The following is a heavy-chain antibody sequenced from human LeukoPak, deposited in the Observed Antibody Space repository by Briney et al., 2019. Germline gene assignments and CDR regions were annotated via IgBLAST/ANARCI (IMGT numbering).Heavy chain of an antibody. J-gene: IGHJ4*02. CDR2: IYYSGST. V-gene: IGHV4-59*12. CDR3: ARRGYYYGSGNYYNGIRNLLFDY. D-gene: IGHD3-10*01. Sequence: PSETLSLTCTVSGGSISSYYWSWIRQPPGKGLEWIGYIYYSGSTNYNPSLKSRVTISVDTSKNQFSLKLSSVTAADTAVYYCARRGYYYGSGNYYNGIRNLLFDYWGQGTLVTVSS. CDR1: GGSISSYY.